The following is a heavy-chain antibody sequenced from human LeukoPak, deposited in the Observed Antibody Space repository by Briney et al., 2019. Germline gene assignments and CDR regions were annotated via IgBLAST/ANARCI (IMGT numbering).Heavy chain of an antibody. Sequence: SETLSLTCTVSGVSISSSNSYWGWIRQPPGKGLEWIGSIYYSGNTYYNASLKSQVSISIDTSKNQFSLKLTSVTAADTAVYYCARGSIAYYYMDVWGKGTTVTISS. V-gene: IGHV4-39*01. CDR1: GVSISSSNSY. CDR3: ARGSIAYYYMDV. J-gene: IGHJ6*03. CDR2: IYYSGNT. D-gene: IGHD3-22*01.